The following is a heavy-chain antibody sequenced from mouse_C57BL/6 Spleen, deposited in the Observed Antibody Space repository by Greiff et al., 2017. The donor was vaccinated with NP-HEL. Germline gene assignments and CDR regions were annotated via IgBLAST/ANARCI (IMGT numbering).Heavy chain of an antibody. CDR1: GFTFSDYG. CDR2: ISSGSSTI. D-gene: IGHD4-1*01. V-gene: IGHV5-17*01. J-gene: IGHJ2*01. Sequence: EVKLVESGGGLVKPGGSLKLSCAASGFTFSDYGMHWVRQAPEKGLEWVAYISSGSSTIYYADTVKGRFTISRDNAKNTLFLQMTSLRSEDTAMYYCARVLGRGYFDYWGQGTTLTVSS. CDR3: ARVLGRGYFDY.